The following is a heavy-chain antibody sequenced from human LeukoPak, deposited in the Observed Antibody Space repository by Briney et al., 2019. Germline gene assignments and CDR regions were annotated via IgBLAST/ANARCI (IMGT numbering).Heavy chain of an antibody. J-gene: IGHJ4*02. CDR1: GGSFSGYY. CDR3: ASSIAAAGTCDY. V-gene: IGHV4-34*01. CDR2: INHSGST. Sequence: PSETLSLTCAVYGGSFSGYYWSWIRQPPGKGLEWIGEINHSGSTNYNPSLKSRVAISVDTSKNQFSLKLSSVTAADTAVYYCASSIAAAGTCDYWGQGTLVTVSS. D-gene: IGHD6-13*01.